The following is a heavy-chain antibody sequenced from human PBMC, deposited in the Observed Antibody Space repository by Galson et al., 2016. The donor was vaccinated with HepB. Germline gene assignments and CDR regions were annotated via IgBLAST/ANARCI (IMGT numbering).Heavy chain of an antibody. V-gene: IGHV3-21*01. Sequence: SLRLSCAASGFTFSSYSMNWVRQAPGKGLEWVSSISSSSSYIYYADSVKGRFTISRDNAKNSLYLQMNSLRADDAVVYYCARGDIVGAIFDYWGQGTLVTVSS. CDR2: ISSSSSYI. D-gene: IGHD1-26*01. CDR3: ARGDIVGAIFDY. CDR1: GFTFSSYS. J-gene: IGHJ4*02.